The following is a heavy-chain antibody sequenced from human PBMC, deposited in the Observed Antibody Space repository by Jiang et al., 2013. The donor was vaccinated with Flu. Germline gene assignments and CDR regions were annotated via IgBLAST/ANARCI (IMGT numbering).Heavy chain of an antibody. J-gene: IGHJ4*02. CDR3: SRSLPTGTGDY. V-gene: IGHV3-21*01. CDR2: ISNRYDI. CDR1: GFSFTSYN. Sequence: EVQLVESGGGLVKPGESLRLSCAASGFSFTSYNINWVRQAPGKGLEWVSSISNRYDIYQPDSMKGRFTISRDTAKNSVFLQMNSLRVDDTAVYYCSRSLPTGTGDYWGQGTLVTVSS. D-gene: IGHD3/OR15-3a*01.